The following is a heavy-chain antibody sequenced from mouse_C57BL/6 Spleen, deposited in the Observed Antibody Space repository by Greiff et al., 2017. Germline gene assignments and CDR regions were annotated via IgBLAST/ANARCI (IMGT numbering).Heavy chain of an antibody. V-gene: IGHV3-6*01. CDR2: ISYDGSN. Sequence: DVQLQESGPGLVKPSQSLSLTCSVTGYSITSGYYWNWIRQFPGNKLEWMGYISYDGSNNYNPSLKNRISITRDTSKNQFFLKLNSVTTEDTATYYCASKDDYDGVDYWGQGTTLTVSS. J-gene: IGHJ2*01. CDR3: ASKDDYDGVDY. D-gene: IGHD2-4*01. CDR1: GYSITSGYY.